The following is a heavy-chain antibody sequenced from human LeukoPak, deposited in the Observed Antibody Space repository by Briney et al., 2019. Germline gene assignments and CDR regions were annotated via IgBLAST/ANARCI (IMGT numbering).Heavy chain of an antibody. CDR2: IKNDGSET. CDR3: VKNDGWFHLAQ. D-gene: IGHD6-19*01. J-gene: IGHJ1*01. CDR1: GFTFSSYW. Sequence: GGSLRLACAAYGFTFSSYWMDWVRQAPGKGLHWMGHIKNDGSETYYLDSLKGRFSISRDNTNNALYLQMNSLRVEDTAVYYCVKNDGWFHLAQWGQGTLVTVSS. V-gene: IGHV3-7*03.